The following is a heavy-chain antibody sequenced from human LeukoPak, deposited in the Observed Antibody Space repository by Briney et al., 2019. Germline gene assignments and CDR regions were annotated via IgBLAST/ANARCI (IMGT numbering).Heavy chain of an antibody. J-gene: IGHJ4*01. CDR2: FDPEDGET. CDR1: GYTLTELS. V-gene: IGHV1-24*01. CDR3: ATVSSQYSTISDY. Sequence: ASVKVPCKVSGYTLTELSMHWIRQAPGKGLEWMGGFDPEDGETIYAQKFQGRVTVTEDTSTDTAYMELSSLRSEDTAVYYCATVSSQYSTISDYWGQGTLVTVSP. D-gene: IGHD6-6*01.